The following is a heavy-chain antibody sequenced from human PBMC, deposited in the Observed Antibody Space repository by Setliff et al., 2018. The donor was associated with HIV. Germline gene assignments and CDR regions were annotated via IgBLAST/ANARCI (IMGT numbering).Heavy chain of an antibody. V-gene: IGHV1-2*04. Sequence: GASVKVSCKASGYTFTGYYMHWVRQAPGQGLEWMGWINPNSGGTKYAQKFQGWVTMTRDTSISTAYMELSRLRSDDTAVYYCARARGYSYGGFDYYDMDVWGQGTTVTVSS. CDR3: ARARGYSYGGFDYYDMDV. J-gene: IGHJ6*02. CDR1: GYTFTGYY. CDR2: INPNSGGT. D-gene: IGHD5-18*01.